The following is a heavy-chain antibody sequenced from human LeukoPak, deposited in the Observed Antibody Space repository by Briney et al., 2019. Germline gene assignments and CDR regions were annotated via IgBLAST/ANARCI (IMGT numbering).Heavy chain of an antibody. V-gene: IGHV4-31*03. CDR2: IYYSGST. CDR3: ARAPFSVVAARRGSFDY. D-gene: IGHD6-6*01. Sequence: SETLSLTCTVSGGSISSGGYYWSWIRQHPEKGLEWIGYIYYSGSTYYNPSLKSRVTISVDTSKNQFSLKLSSVTAADTAVYYCARAPFSVVAARRGSFDYWGQGTLVTVSS. CDR1: GGSISSGGYY. J-gene: IGHJ4*02.